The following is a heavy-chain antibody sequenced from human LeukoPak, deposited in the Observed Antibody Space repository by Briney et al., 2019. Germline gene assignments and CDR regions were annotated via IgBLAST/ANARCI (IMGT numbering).Heavy chain of an antibody. CDR2: IYHSGST. Sequence: PSETLSLTCAVSGYSISSGYYWGWIRQPPGKGLEWIGSIYHSGSTYYNLSLKSRVTISVDTSKNQFSLKLSSVTAADTAVYYCARSSYYYDSSGYYHYYMDVWGKGTTVTVSS. CDR1: GYSISSGYY. J-gene: IGHJ6*03. D-gene: IGHD3-22*01. CDR3: ARSSYYYDSSGYYHYYMDV. V-gene: IGHV4-38-2*01.